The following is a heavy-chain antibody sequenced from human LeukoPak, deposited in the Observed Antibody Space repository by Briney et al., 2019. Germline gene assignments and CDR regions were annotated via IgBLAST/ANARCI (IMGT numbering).Heavy chain of an antibody. CDR2: IYPRDSDI. CDR1: GYGFTRYW. CDR3: ARHDINGYFGTYFDY. V-gene: IGHV5-51*01. Sequence: GESLKISCKGSGYGFTRYWIGWVRQMPGKGLEWMGIIYPRDSDIRYSPSFQGQVTTSADKSISTAYLLWSSLKASDSAIYYCARHDINGYFGTYFDYWGQGTPVTVSS. D-gene: IGHD3-22*01. J-gene: IGHJ4*02.